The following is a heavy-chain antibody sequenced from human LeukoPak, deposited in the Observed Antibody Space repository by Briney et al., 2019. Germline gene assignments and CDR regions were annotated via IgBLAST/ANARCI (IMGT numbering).Heavy chain of an antibody. CDR2: INPNSGGT. V-gene: IGHV1-2*02. D-gene: IGHD4-17*01. J-gene: IGHJ4*02. CDR1: GYTFTGYY. Sequence: ASVKVSCKASGYTFTGYYMHWVRPAPGQGLEWMGWINPNSGGTNYAQKFQGRVTMTRDTSISTAYMELSRLRSDDTAVYYCARYGDYAYYFDYWGQGTLVTVSS. CDR3: ARYGDYAYYFDY.